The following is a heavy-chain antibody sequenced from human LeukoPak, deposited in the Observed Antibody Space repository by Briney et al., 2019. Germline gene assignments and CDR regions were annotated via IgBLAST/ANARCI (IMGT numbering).Heavy chain of an antibody. CDR1: EYTFTGYY. CDR2: INPNSGGT. J-gene: IGHJ5*02. V-gene: IGHV1-2*02. CDR3: ARDRGGYCSRSSCLLNWFDP. Sequence: ASVKVSCKASEYTFTGYYMHWVRQAPGQGLEWMGWINPNSGGTNYAQKFQGRVTMTRDTSISTAYMELSRLTSDDTTVYYCARDRGGYCSRSSCLLNWFDPWGQGTLVTVSS. D-gene: IGHD2-2*01.